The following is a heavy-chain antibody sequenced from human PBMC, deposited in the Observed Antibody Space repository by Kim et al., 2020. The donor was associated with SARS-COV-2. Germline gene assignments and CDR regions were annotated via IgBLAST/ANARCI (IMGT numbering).Heavy chain of an antibody. CDR3: ARGVCTLGYCTNGVRTRFDP. CDR2: INHSGST. V-gene: IGHV4-34*01. CDR1: GGSFSGYY. D-gene: IGHD2-8*01. J-gene: IGHJ5*02. Sequence: SETLSLTCAVYGGSFSGYYWSWIRQPPGKGLEWIGEINHSGSTNYNPSLKSRVTISVDTSKNQFSLKLSSVTAADTAVYYCARGVCTLGYCTNGVRTRFDPWGQGTLVTVSS.